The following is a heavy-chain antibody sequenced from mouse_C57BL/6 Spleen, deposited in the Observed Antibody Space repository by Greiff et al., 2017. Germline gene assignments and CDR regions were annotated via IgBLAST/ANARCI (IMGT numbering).Heavy chain of an antibody. CDR3: ARSEYYGSSYYFDY. Sequence: QVQLQQPGAELVRPGTSVKFSCKASGYTFTSYWMHWVKQRPGQGLEWIGVIDPSDSYTNYNQKFKGKATLTVDTSSSTAYMQLSSLTSEDSAVYYCARSEYYGSSYYFDYWGQGTTLTVSS. CDR1: GYTFTSYW. D-gene: IGHD1-1*01. CDR2: IDPSDSYT. J-gene: IGHJ2*01. V-gene: IGHV1-59*01.